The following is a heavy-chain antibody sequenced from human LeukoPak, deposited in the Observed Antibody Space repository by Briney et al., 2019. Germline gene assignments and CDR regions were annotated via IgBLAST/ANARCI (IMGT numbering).Heavy chain of an antibody. CDR1: GYTFPSYY. Sequence: ASVKVSCQASGYTFPSYYMHEVRQAPGQGLEGMGIINPSGGSTSYAQKFQGRVTMTRDTSTSTVNMELRSLGSEDTAVYYCARVRFGKFGTVYWGQGTLVTVS. CDR3: ARVRFGKFGTVY. J-gene: IGHJ4*02. V-gene: IGHV1-46*01. D-gene: IGHD3-10*01. CDR2: INPSGGST.